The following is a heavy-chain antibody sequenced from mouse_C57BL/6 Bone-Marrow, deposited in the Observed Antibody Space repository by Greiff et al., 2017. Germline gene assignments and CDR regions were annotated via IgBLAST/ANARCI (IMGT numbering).Heavy chain of an antibody. CDR2: IDPANGNT. D-gene: IGHD1-1*01. Sequence: VQLQQSVAELVRPGASVKLSCTASGFNIQNTYMHWVKQRPEQGLEWIGRIDPANGNTKYAPKFQGKATITADTSSNTAYLQLISLAAEDTAIYYCASPITTLVATPFAYWGQGTLVTVSA. CDR3: ASPITTLVATPFAY. CDR1: GFNIQNTY. V-gene: IGHV14-3*01. J-gene: IGHJ3*01.